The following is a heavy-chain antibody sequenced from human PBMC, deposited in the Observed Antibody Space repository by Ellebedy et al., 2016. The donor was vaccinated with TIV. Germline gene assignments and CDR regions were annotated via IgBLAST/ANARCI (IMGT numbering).Heavy chain of an antibody. J-gene: IGHJ4*02. CDR1: GGSISSYY. Sequence: SETLSLTCTVSGGSISSYYWSWIRQPAGKGLEWIGRIYTSGSTNYNPSLKSRVTMSVDTSKNQFSLKLSSVTAADTAVYYCARMGCSGGSCYSVDWGQGTLVTVSS. V-gene: IGHV4-4*07. CDR2: IYTSGST. CDR3: ARMGCSGGSCYSVD. D-gene: IGHD2-15*01.